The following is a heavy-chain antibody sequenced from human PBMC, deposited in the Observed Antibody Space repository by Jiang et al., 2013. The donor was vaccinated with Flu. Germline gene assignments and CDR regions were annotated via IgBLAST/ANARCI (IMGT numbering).Heavy chain of an antibody. CDR3: ARAGRGYYGSGHDY. CDR2: IIPIFGTA. V-gene: IGHV1-69*01. Sequence: EWMGGIIPIFGTANYAQKFQGRVTITADESTSTAYMELSSLRSEDTAVYYCARAGRGYYGSGHDYWGQGTLVTVSS. J-gene: IGHJ4*02. D-gene: IGHD3-10*01.